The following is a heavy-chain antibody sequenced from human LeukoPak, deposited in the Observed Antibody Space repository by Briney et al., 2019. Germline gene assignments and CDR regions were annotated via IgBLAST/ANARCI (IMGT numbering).Heavy chain of an antibody. J-gene: IGHJ2*01. V-gene: IGHV4-4*02. CDR3: ATRDRFICGGDCYPRYFDL. D-gene: IGHD2-21*02. Sequence: SETLSLTCAVPGGSISSSNWWSWVRQPPGKGLEWIGEIYHSGSTNYNPSLKSRVTISVDKSKNQFSLKLSSVTAADTAVYYCATRDRFICGGDCYPRYFDLWGRGTLVTVSS. CDR1: GGSISSSNW. CDR2: IYHSGST.